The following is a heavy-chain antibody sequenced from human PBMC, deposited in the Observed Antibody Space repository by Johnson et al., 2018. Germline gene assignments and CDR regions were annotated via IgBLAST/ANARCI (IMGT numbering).Heavy chain of an antibody. Sequence: VQLVQSWGGLVQPGGSLRLSCEATGLSFSSYSLNWVRQAPGKGLEWISYISSSSRTIYYADSVKGRFTISRDDAKNSLELQMDSLRAEDTAVYYCAGVTTDFDDSSGYGFRDWGQGTLVTVSS. V-gene: IGHV3-48*01. D-gene: IGHD3-22*01. CDR1: GLSFSSYS. J-gene: IGHJ1*01. CDR2: ISSSSRTI. CDR3: AGVTTDFDDSSGYGFRD.